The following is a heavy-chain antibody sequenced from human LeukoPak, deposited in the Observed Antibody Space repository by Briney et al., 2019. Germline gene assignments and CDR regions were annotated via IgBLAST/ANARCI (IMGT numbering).Heavy chain of an antibody. CDR1: GFTFDDYG. V-gene: IGHV3-20*04. D-gene: IGHD2-15*01. Sequence: AGGSLRLSCAASGFTFDDYGMSWVRQVPGKGLEWVSGINWNGGSTGYADSVKGRLTNSRDNAKNSLYLQMNSLRAEDTALYYCARVGSEEGHYFDYWGQGTLVTVSS. J-gene: IGHJ4*02. CDR3: ARVGSEEGHYFDY. CDR2: INWNGGST.